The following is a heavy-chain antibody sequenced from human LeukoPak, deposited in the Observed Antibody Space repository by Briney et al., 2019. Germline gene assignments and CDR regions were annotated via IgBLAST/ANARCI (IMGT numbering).Heavy chain of an antibody. J-gene: IGHJ4*02. CDR3: AGGTQWLVLFV. CDR1: GGSLSSSSHY. D-gene: IGHD6-19*01. V-gene: IGHV4-39*07. Sequence: PSETLSLTCTVSGGSLSSSSHYWGWLRQPPGKGLEWIGSIYYSGSTYYDPSLKSRVTISVDTSKNQFSLKLSSVTAAVTAVYYCAGGTQWLVLFVWGQGTLVTVSS. CDR2: IYYSGST.